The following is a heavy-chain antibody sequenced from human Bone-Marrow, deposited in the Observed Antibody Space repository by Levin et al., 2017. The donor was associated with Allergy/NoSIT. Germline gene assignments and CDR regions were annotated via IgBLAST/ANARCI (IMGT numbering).Heavy chain of an antibody. CDR2: ISGHGDNT. V-gene: IGHV3-23*01. D-gene: IGHD2-15*01. J-gene: IGHJ4*02. CDR1: GFTFSSYG. Sequence: PGGSLRLSCTASGFTFSSYGMRWVRQAPGKGLEWVSVISGHGDNTYYADSVKGRFTISRDNSKNTLYLQMNSLRAEDTAVYYCAKEGCSGGSCPHFFDSWGQGTLVTVSS. CDR3: AKEGCSGGSCPHFFDS.